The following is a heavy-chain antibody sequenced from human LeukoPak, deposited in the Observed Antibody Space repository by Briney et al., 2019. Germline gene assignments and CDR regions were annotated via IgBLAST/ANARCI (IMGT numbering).Heavy chain of an antibody. CDR2: FDPEDGET. J-gene: IGHJ5*02. V-gene: IGHV1-24*01. CDR3: ATVIDNWIETKRGNWFDP. Sequence: ASVKVSCKVSGYTLTELSMHWVRQAPGKGLEWMGGFDPEDGETIYAQKFQGRVTMTEDTSTDTAYMELSSLRSEDTAVYYCATVIDNWIETKRGNWFDPWGQGTLVTVSS. D-gene: IGHD1-20*01. CDR1: GYTLTELS.